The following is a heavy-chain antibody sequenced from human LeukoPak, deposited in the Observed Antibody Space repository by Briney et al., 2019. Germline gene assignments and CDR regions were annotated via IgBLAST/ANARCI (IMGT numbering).Heavy chain of an antibody. J-gene: IGHJ4*02. CDR2: IYYSGST. V-gene: IGHV4-30-4*08. CDR3: ARASGSYDAVDY. Sequence: KASETLSLTCTVSGGSFSSGDYYWSWLRQPPGKGLEWIGYIYYSGSTYYNPSLKSRVTISVDTSKNQFSLKLSSVTAADTAVYYCARASGSYDAVDYWGQGTLVTVSS. D-gene: IGHD1-26*01. CDR1: GGSFSSGDYY.